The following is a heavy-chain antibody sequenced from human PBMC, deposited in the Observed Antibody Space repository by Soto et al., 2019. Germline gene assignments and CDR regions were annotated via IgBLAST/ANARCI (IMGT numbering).Heavy chain of an antibody. CDR1: GYTFTGYY. J-gene: IGHJ6*02. CDR3: ARSLAVLYYYGMDV. D-gene: IGHD6-6*01. V-gene: IGHV1-2*04. CDR2: INPNSGGT. Sequence: QVQLVQSGAEVKKPGASVKVSCKASGYTFTGYYMHWVRQAPGQGLEWMGWINPNSGGTNYAQKFQGWVTMTRDTSIRPAYMELSRLRSDDTAVYYCARSLAVLYYYGMDVWGQGTTVTVSS.